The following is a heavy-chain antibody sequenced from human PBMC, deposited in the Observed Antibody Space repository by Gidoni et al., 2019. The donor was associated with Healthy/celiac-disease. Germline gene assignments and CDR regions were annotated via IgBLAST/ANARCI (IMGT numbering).Heavy chain of an antibody. J-gene: IGHJ6*02. CDR3: ARGALDYGGNSHDYYYGMDV. D-gene: IGHD4-17*01. V-gene: IGHV1-69*01. CDR2: IIPIFGTA. CDR1: GGTFSSYA. Sequence: QVQLVQSGAEVKKPGSSVKVSCKASGGTFSSYAISWVRQAPGQGLEWMGAIIPIFGTANYAQKFEGRVTITADESTSTAYMELSSLRSEDTAVYYCARGALDYGGNSHDYYYGMDVWGQGTTVTVSS.